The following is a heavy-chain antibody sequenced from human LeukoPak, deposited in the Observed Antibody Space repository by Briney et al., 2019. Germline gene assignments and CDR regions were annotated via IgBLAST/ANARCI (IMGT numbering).Heavy chain of an antibody. Sequence: SETLSLTCTVSGDSISSSSYYWGWIRQPPGKGLEWIGTFYYSGSTYYSPSLKSRVTISVDTSKNQFSLRLSSVTAADTAVHYCARAGRHRITDHHYWGQGTLVTVSS. J-gene: IGHJ4*02. CDR3: ARAGRHRITDHHY. CDR2: FYYSGST. CDR1: GDSISSSSYY. V-gene: IGHV4-39*07. D-gene: IGHD3-10*01.